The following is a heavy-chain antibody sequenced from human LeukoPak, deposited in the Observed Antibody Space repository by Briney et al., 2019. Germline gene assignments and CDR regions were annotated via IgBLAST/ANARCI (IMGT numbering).Heavy chain of an antibody. D-gene: IGHD2-21*02. Sequence: PGGSLRLSCAASGFTFSSYWMSWVRQAPGKGLKWVANIKQDGSEKYYVDSVKGRFTISRDNAKNSLYLQMNSLRAEDTAVYYCTSHTGTGDAFRPFHIWGQGTMVTVSS. J-gene: IGHJ3*02. CDR3: TSHTGTGDAFRPFHI. V-gene: IGHV3-7*01. CDR1: GFTFSSYW. CDR2: IKQDGSEK.